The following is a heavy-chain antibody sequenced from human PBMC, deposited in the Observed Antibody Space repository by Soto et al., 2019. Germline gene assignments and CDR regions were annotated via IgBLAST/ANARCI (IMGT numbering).Heavy chain of an antibody. Sequence: EVQLVESGGGLVQPGGSLRLSCAASGFTFSNYWMHWVRQVPGKGLVWVSRINSDGSSTNYADSVKGRFTISRDNAKNTLFLQMNSLRAEDTAVYYCARMPALGLFDYWCQGTLVAVSS. CDR2: INSDGSST. CDR1: GFTFSNYW. V-gene: IGHV3-74*01. CDR3: ARMPALGLFDY. D-gene: IGHD2-2*01. J-gene: IGHJ4*02.